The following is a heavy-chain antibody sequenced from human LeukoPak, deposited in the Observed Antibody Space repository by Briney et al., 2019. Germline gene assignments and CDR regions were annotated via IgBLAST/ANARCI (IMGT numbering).Heavy chain of an antibody. CDR2: INTNSGGT. D-gene: IGHD3-10*01. V-gene: IGHV1-2*06. CDR3: ARSGSRATMVRGVIPNFDY. J-gene: IGHJ4*02. Sequence: ASVKVSCKASGYTVTGYYMHWVRQAPGQGLEWMGRINTNSGGTNYAQKFQGRVTMTRDTSISTAYMELSRLRSDDTAVYYCARSGSRATMVRGVIPNFDYWGQGTLVTVSS. CDR1: GYTVTGYY.